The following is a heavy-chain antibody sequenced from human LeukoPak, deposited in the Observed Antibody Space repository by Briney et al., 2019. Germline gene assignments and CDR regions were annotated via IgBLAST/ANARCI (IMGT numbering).Heavy chain of an antibody. D-gene: IGHD4-23*01. CDR2: IDPSDSYT. CDR3: ARWVRDFDY. CDR1: GYSFTNYW. J-gene: IGHJ4*02. V-gene: IGHV5-10-1*01. Sequence: GESLKISCQGSGYSFTNYWISWVRQMPGKGLGWMGRIDPSDSYTNYSPSFQGHVTISADKSISTAYLQWSSLKASDTAMYYCARWVRDFDYWGQGTLVTVSS.